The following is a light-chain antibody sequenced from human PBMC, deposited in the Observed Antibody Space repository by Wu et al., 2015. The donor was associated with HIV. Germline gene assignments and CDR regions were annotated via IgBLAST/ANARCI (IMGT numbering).Light chain of an antibody. J-gene: IGKJ1*01. CDR2: GVS. CDR3: QHYDPSSPWT. Sequence: EIVLTQSPATLPLSPGERATLSCRASQSISANYVAWYQLKSGQAPRLLIFGVSNRAAGVPPRFSGSGSGTDFTLTISRLEPEDFAVYYCQHYDPSSPWTFGPGTRVEIK. CDR1: QSISANY. V-gene: IGKV3-20*01.